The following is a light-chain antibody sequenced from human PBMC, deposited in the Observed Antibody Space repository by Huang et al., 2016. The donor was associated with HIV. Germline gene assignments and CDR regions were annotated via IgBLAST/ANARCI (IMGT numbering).Light chain of an antibody. J-gene: IGKJ3*01. CDR1: QDINNF. Sequence: IRMTQSPSSLSASTGDRVTITCRANQDINNFLAWYQQRPGSVPKRLIYAASTLQSGVPSWFSGNVSGTEFTLTIGCLHSEDVATYYCQQYDIHPLTFGPGTRVDIK. CDR3: QQYDIHPLT. CDR2: AAS. V-gene: IGKV1-8*01.